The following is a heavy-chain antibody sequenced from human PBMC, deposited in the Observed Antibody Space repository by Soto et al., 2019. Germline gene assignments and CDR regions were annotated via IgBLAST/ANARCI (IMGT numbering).Heavy chain of an antibody. CDR3: AKGYCSSTSCYEYSYYYYYYMDV. J-gene: IGHJ6*03. D-gene: IGHD2-2*01. CDR2: ISGSGGST. CDR1: GFTFSSYA. V-gene: IGHV3-23*01. Sequence: PGGSLRLSCAASGFTFSSYAMSWVRQAPGKGLEWVSAISGSGGSTYYADSVKGRFTISRVNSKNTLYLQMNSLRAEDTAVYYCAKGYCSSTSCYEYSYYYYYYMDVWGKGTTVTVSS.